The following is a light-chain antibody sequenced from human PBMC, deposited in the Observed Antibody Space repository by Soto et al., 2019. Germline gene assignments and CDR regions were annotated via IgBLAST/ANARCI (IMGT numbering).Light chain of an antibody. CDR3: CSYAGSGTWV. J-gene: IGLJ3*02. V-gene: IGLV2-23*01. CDR1: SSDAGSYNL. CDR2: EGS. Sequence: QSALTQPASVSGSPGQSITISCTGTSSDAGSYNLVSWCQQHPGKAPKLMIYEGSKRPSGVSNRFSGSKSGNTASLTISGLQAEDEADYYCCSYAGSGTWVFGGGTKLTVL.